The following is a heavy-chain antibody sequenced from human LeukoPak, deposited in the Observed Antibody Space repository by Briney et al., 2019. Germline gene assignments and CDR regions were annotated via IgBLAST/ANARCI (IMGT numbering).Heavy chain of an antibody. V-gene: IGHV4-4*09. D-gene: IGHD3-22*01. CDR2: IYTSGST. CDR1: GGSISSYY. CDR3: ARHLYDSSGYYYPVFDY. Sequence: PSEALSLTCTVSGGSISSYYWSWIRQPPGKGLEWIGYIYTSGSTNYNPPLKSRVTISVDTSKNQFSLKLSSVTAADTPVYYCARHLYDSSGYYYPVFDYWGQGTLVTVSS. J-gene: IGHJ4*02.